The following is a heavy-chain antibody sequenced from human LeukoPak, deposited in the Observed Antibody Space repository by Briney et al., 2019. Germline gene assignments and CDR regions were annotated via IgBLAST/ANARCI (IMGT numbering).Heavy chain of an antibody. J-gene: IGHJ6*02. V-gene: IGHV3-33*01. D-gene: IGHD4-17*01. Sequence: GGSPRLSCAASGFILNDYGMHWVRQAPGKGLEWVADIWFDKNQHFADSVKGRFTISRDNSKNTLYLQMNSLRAEDTAVYYCARDRAGDPYYYYGMDVWGQGITVTVSS. CDR2: IWFDKNQ. CDR3: ARDRAGDPYYYYGMDV. CDR1: GFILNDYG.